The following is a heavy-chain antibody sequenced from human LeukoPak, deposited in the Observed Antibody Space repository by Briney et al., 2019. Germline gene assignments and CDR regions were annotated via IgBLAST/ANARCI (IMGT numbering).Heavy chain of an antibody. Sequence: GGSLRLSCAASGFTFSSYSMHWVRQAPGKGLEWVAVISYDESNNYYADSVKGRFTISRDNSKNTLYLQMNSLRAEDTAVYYCARDLQATSSGWYGCDYWGQGALVTVSS. CDR2: ISYDESNN. J-gene: IGHJ4*02. D-gene: IGHD6-19*01. CDR3: ARDLQATSSGWYGCDY. V-gene: IGHV3-30*14. CDR1: GFTFSSYS.